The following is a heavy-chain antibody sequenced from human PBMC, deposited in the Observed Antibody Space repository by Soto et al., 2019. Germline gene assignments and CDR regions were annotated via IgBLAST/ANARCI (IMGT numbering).Heavy chain of an antibody. CDR2: VYHSGTT. Sequence: SETLSLTCAVSGASIGTNNWWSWVRQPPGKGLEWIGEVYHSGTTNCNPSLKSRVTISIDKSKNQFSLTLTSMTAADTALYYCAVPGRGDFDYWSQGTLVTVS. CDR1: GASIGTNNW. V-gene: IGHV4-4*02. CDR3: AVPGRGDFDY. J-gene: IGHJ4*02. D-gene: IGHD5-12*01.